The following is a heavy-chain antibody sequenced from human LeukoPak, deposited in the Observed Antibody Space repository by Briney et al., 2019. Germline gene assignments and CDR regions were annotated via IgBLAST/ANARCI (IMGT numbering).Heavy chain of an antibody. V-gene: IGHV3-21*01. CDR3: AREDRPNDFWSGYPDY. CDR1: GFTFSSYS. J-gene: IGHJ4*02. CDR2: ISSSSSYI. D-gene: IGHD3-3*01. Sequence: GGSLRLSCAASGFTFSSYSMNWVRQAPGKGLEWVSSISSSSSYIYYADSVKGRFTISRDNAKNSLYLQMNSLRAEDTAVYYCAREDRPNDFWSGYPDYWGQGTLVTVSS.